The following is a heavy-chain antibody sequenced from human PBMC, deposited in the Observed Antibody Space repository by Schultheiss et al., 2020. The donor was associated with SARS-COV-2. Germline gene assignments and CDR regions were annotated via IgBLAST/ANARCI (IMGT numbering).Heavy chain of an antibody. CDR3: ATGITGTTLDY. V-gene: IGHV3-30*04. CDR2: ISYDGSNK. J-gene: IGHJ4*02. CDR1: GFTFSDYA. Sequence: GGSLRLSCAASGFTFSDYAMHWVRQAPGKGLEWVAVISYDGSNKYYADSVKGRFTISRDNSKNTLYLQMNSLRAEDTAVYYCATGITGTTLDYWGQGTLVTVSS. D-gene: IGHD1-7*01.